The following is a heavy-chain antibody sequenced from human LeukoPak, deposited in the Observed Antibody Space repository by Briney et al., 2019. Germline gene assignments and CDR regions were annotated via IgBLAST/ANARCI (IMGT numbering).Heavy chain of an antibody. CDR1: GFAFSFYA. D-gene: IGHD6-19*01. Sequence: PGGSLRLSCAASGFAFSFYAMSWVRQAPGKGLEWVSAIRGDGTRTYYADSVKGRFTISRDNSKNKLYLQLNSLRAEDTAVYYCAKRNSSGWYYFDYWGQGTLVTVSS. CDR2: IRGDGTRT. CDR3: AKRNSSGWYYFDY. J-gene: IGHJ4*02. V-gene: IGHV3-23*01.